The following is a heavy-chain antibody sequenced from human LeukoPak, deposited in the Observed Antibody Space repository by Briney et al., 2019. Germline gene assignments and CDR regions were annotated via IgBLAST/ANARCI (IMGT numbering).Heavy chain of an antibody. V-gene: IGHV3-21*01. Sequence: GGSLRLSCAGSGFTFTDSAINWVRQAPGKGLEWVSSINNIATHSYYAASVKGRFSISRDDAKNSVYLQMHSLRAEDTAIYYCTRDPTRYLRYGYFDYWGQGAQVTVSS. CDR1: GFTFTDSA. CDR2: INNIATHS. CDR3: TRDPTRYLRYGYFDY. J-gene: IGHJ4*02. D-gene: IGHD4-17*01.